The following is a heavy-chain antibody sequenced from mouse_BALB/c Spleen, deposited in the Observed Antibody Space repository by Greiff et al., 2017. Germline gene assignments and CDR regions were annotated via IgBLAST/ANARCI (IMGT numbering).Heavy chain of an antibody. J-gene: IGHJ2*01. CDR1: GFNIKDTY. D-gene: IGHD1-1*01. V-gene: IGHV14-3*02. Sequence: EVKLQQSGAELVKPGASVKLSCTASGFNIKDTYMHWVKQRPEQGLEWIGRIDPANGNTKYDPKFQGKATITADTSSNTAYLQLSSLTSEDTAVYYCARPLITTVIDYWGQGTTLTVSS. CDR3: ARPLITTVIDY. CDR2: IDPANGNT.